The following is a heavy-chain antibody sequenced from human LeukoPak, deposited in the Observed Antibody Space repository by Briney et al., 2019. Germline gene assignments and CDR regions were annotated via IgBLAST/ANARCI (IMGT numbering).Heavy chain of an antibody. V-gene: IGHV3-11*04. J-gene: IGHJ4*02. D-gene: IGHD6-25*01. Sequence: GGSLRLSCAGSGFTFSDHYMSWIRQAPGNGLESVSYISPSAASTVYADSAKGRFTISRDNAKNSLYLQINSLRVEDTAVYYCSREPRRLAYWGQGTLVTVSS. CDR2: ISPSAAST. CDR3: SREPRRLAY. CDR1: GFTFSDHY.